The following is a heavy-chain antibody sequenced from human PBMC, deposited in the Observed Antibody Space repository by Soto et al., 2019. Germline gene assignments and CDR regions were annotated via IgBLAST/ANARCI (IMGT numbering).Heavy chain of an antibody. CDR1: GGSVSSGSYY. V-gene: IGHV4-61*01. Sequence: SETLSLTCTVSGGSVSSGSYYWSWIRQPPGKGLEWIGYIYYSGSTNYNPSLKSRVTISVDTSKNQFSLKLSSVTAADTAVYYCARERWRSTKYCSGGSCYYGEPFDYWGQGTLVTVSS. J-gene: IGHJ4*02. CDR2: IYYSGST. D-gene: IGHD2-15*01. CDR3: ARERWRSTKYCSGGSCYYGEPFDY.